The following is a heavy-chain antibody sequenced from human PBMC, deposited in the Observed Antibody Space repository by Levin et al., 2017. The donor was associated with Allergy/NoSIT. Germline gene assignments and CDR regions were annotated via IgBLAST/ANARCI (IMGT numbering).Heavy chain of an antibody. V-gene: IGHV3-15*07. D-gene: IGHD6-13*01. Sequence: GGSLRLSCAASGFTFSNAWMNWVRQPPGKGLEWVGRIKSKTDEGTTDYAAPVKGRFTISREDSHNTLYLQMNSLKTEDTAVYYYTTVCCSWERGRVAAAPSPNYWGQGTLVTVSS. J-gene: IGHJ4*02. CDR3: TTVCCSWERGRVAAAPSPNY. CDR1: GFTFSNAW. CDR2: IKSKTDEGTT.